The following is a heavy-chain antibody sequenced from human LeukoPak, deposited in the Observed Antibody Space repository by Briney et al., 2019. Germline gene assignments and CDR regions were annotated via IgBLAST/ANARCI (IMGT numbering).Heavy chain of an antibody. CDR1: GFTFGIYA. CDR2: ISGSAST. Sequence: GGSLRLSCAASGFTFGIYAMSWVRQAPGKGLEWVSGISGSASTYYADSVKGRFTISRDNSKNTLCLQMSSLRAEDTAVYYCAISGGYWAWAHWGQGTLVTVSS. V-gene: IGHV3-23*01. CDR3: AISGGYWAWAH. D-gene: IGHD1-26*01. J-gene: IGHJ4*02.